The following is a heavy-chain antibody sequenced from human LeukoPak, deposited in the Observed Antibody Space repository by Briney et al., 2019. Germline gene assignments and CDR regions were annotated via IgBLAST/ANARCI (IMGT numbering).Heavy chain of an antibody. J-gene: IGHJ4*02. CDR1: GYTFTGYY. Sequence: ASAKVSCKASGYTFTGYYMHWVRQAPGQGLEWMGWINPNSGGTNYAQKFQGRVTMTRDTSISTAYMELSRLRSDDTAVYYCARLPYSSSSDPPREYWGQGTLVTVSS. CDR2: INPNSGGT. CDR3: ARLPYSSSSDPPREY. D-gene: IGHD6-6*01. V-gene: IGHV1-2*02.